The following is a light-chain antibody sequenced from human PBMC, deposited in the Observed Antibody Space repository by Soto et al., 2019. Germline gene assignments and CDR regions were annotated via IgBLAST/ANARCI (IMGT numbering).Light chain of an antibody. CDR1: SSDVGGYNY. CDR3: SSYTSSSTLPYV. V-gene: IGLV2-14*01. CDR2: DVS. Sequence: SALAQASPLSGSPGPSITLSCPGNSSDVGGYNYVSWYQQHPGKAPKLMIYDVSNRPSGVSNRFSGSKSGNTASLTISGLQAEDEADYYCSSYTSSSTLPYVFGTGTKVTVL. J-gene: IGLJ1*01.